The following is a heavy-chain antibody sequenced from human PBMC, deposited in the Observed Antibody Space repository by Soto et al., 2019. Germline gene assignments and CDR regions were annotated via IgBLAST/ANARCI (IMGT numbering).Heavy chain of an antibody. V-gene: IGHV1-18*01. CDR3: ARDEEEYSSSPIEFDY. CDR1: GYTFTSYG. Sequence: ASVKVSCKASGYTFTSYGISWVRQAPGQGLEWMGWISAYNGNTNYAQKLQGRVTMTTDTSTSTAYMELRSLRSDDTAVYYCARDEEEYSSSPIEFDYWGQGTLVTVS. D-gene: IGHD6-6*01. CDR2: ISAYNGNT. J-gene: IGHJ4*02.